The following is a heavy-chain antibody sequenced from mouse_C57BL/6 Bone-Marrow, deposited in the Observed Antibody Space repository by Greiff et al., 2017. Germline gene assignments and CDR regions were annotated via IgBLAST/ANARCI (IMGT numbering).Heavy chain of an antibody. J-gene: IGHJ3*01. CDR3: AGDSYGYGFAY. Sequence: ESGPGLVKPSQSLFLTCSITGFPITSGYYWIWIRQPPGKPLEWRGYITHSGETFYNPSLKSPISITRETSKNHFFLQLNSVTTEDTAMYYCAGDSYGYGFAYWCQGTLVTVSA. CDR2: ITHSGET. V-gene: IGHV12-3*01. D-gene: IGHD2-2*01. CDR1: GFPITSGYY.